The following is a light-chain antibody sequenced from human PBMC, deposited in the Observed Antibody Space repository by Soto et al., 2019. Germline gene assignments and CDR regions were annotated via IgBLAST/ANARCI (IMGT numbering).Light chain of an antibody. Sequence: SVLTQSPGTLSLSPGEGATLSCRTSQSISSTYLAWYQQRPGQAPRLLIYAASIRATGIPDRFSGSGSGTDFTLTISRLEPEDFAVYYCQQYFGSLYTFGRGTKLEIK. CDR2: AAS. CDR3: QQYFGSLYT. J-gene: IGKJ2*01. V-gene: IGKV3-20*01. CDR1: QSISSTY.